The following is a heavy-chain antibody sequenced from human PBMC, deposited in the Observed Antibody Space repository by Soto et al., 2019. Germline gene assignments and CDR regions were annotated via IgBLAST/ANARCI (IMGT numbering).Heavy chain of an antibody. CDR3: AKDPGGSGWALYYFDY. J-gene: IGHJ4*02. CDR1: GFTFGNYA. CDR2: ISGSGGST. Sequence: GSLRLSCAASGFTFGNYAMTWVRQAPGKGLEWVSAISGSGGSTYYADSVKGRFTISRDNSKNTLYLQMNSLRAEDTAVYYCAKDPGGSGWALYYFDYWGQGTLVTVSS. D-gene: IGHD6-19*01. V-gene: IGHV3-23*01.